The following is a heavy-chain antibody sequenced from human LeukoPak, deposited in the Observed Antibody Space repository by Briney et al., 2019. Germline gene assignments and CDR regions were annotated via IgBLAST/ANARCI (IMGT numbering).Heavy chain of an antibody. D-gene: IGHD4/OR15-4a*01. V-gene: IGHV3-23*02. CDR1: GFTFNGYA. CDR2: ISASGSKT. Sequence: GGSLRLSCAASGFTFNGYAMTWVRQAPGKGLEWVSLISASGSKTYYGGSAKGRFIISRDNSKDTPNLQMTNLRAEDTALYYCAKGIYDYALDFWGQGALVTVSS. CDR3: AKGIYDYALDF. J-gene: IGHJ4*02.